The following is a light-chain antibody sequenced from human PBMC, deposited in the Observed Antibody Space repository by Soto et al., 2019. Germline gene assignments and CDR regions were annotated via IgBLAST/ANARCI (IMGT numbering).Light chain of an antibody. CDR3: LQDYNYPWT. J-gene: IGKJ1*01. V-gene: IGKV1-6*01. Sequence: AIQMTQSPSSLSASVGDRVTITCRASQAIRNDLGWYQQKPGKAPKLFIYAASTLQSGVPSRFSGSGSGTDFTLTISSLQPEDFANYYCLQDYNYPWTFGQGTKVEIK. CDR2: AAS. CDR1: QAIRND.